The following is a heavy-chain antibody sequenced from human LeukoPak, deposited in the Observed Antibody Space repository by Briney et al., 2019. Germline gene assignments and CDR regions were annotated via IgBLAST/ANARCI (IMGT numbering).Heavy chain of an antibody. V-gene: IGHV5-51*01. CDR2: IYPGDSDT. Sequence: GESLKISCKGSGYSFTNYWIGRVCQMPGKGLEWMGIIYPGDSDTRYMPSFQGQVTNSADKSISTAYLQRSSLKASDTAMYYCITGGSGSFYNPFDYWGQGTLVIVSS. D-gene: IGHD3-10*01. CDR3: ITGGSGSFYNPFDY. J-gene: IGHJ4*02. CDR1: GYSFTNYW.